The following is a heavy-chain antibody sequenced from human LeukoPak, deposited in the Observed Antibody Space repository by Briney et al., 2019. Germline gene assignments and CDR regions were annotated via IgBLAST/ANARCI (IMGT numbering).Heavy chain of an antibody. V-gene: IGHV3-20*01. CDR3: ARRSGYYDSSGYYGYYMDV. CDR1: GFTFDDYG. CDR2: INWNGGST. D-gene: IGHD3-22*01. Sequence: GGSLRLSCAASGFTFDDYGMSWVRQAPGKRLEWVSGINWNGGSTGYADSVKGRFTISRDNAKNSLYLQMNSLRAEDTALYHCARRSGYYDSSGYYGYYMDVWGKGTTVTVSS. J-gene: IGHJ6*03.